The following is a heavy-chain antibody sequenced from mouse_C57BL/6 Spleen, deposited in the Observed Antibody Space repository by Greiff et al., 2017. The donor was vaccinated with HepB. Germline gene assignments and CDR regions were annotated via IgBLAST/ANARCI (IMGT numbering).Heavy chain of an antibody. CDR2: ISYDGSN. J-gene: IGHJ2*01. CDR1: GYSITSGYY. D-gene: IGHD2-4*01. V-gene: IGHV3-6*01. Sequence: EVKLQESGPGLVKPSQSLSLTCSVTGYSITSGYYWNWIRQFPGNKLEWMGYISYDGSNNYNPALKNRISITRDTSKNQFFLKLNSVTTEDTATYYCARGGRSYYDYAGDYWGQGTTLTVSS. CDR3: ARGGRSYYDYAGDY.